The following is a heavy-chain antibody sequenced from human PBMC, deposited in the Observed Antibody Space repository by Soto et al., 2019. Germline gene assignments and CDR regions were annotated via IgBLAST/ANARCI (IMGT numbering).Heavy chain of an antibody. Sequence: EVQLVESGGGLVQPGGSLRLSCAASGFTFSSYAMHWVRQAPGKGLEYVSVINSNGGNTDYARSVKGRFTISRDNSKNTLYLQIGSLRAEDMAVYYCSRRIPFGYGMDVWGQGTTVTVSS. CDR2: INSNGGNT. J-gene: IGHJ6*02. V-gene: IGHV3-64*01. CDR3: SRRIPFGYGMDV. CDR1: GFTFSSYA. D-gene: IGHD2-21*01.